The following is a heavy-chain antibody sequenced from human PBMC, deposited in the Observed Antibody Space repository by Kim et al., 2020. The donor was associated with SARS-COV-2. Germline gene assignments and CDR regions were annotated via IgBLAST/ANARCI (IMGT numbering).Heavy chain of an antibody. CDR2: INTNTGNP. V-gene: IGHV7-4-1*02. CDR1: GHIFSSYA. Sequence: ASVKVSCKASGHIFSSYAMNGVRQAPGQGLEWMGWINTNTGNPTYAQGFTGRFVFSLDTSDSTTYLQITSLKSEDTAVYYCASSMLYGVISAFDLWGQGTMVTVSS. CDR3: ASSMLYGVISAFDL. D-gene: IGHD3-10*01. J-gene: IGHJ3*01.